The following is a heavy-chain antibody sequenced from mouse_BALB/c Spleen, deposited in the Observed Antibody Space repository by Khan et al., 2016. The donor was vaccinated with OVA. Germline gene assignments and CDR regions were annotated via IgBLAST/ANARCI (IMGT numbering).Heavy chain of an antibody. CDR2: ISGDSSTI. Sequence: EVELVESGGGLVQPGGSRKLSCAASGFTFSSYGMHWDRQAPEKGLEWVAYISGDSSTIYYADTVKGRFTISRDNPKNTLFLQMTSLMSEDTAMYYCATSYYYGYYFDYWGPGTTLTVSS. D-gene: IGHD1-1*01. J-gene: IGHJ2*01. CDR1: GFTFSSYG. CDR3: ATSYYYGYYFDY. V-gene: IGHV5-17*02.